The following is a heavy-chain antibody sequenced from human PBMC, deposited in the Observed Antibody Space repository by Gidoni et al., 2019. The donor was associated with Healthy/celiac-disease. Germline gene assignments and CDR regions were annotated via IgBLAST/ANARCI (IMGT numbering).Heavy chain of an antibody. D-gene: IGHD2-15*01. CDR1: GGSISSYY. V-gene: IGHV4-59*01. Sequence: QVQLQESGPGLVKPSETLSLTCTVSGGSISSYYWSWIRQPPGKGLEWIGYIYYSGSTNYNPSLKSRVTISVDTSKNQFSLKLSSVTAADTAVYYCARVRRYCSGGSCYGGWFDPWGQGTLVTVSS. CDR3: ARVRRYCSGGSCYGGWFDP. CDR2: IYYSGST. J-gene: IGHJ5*02.